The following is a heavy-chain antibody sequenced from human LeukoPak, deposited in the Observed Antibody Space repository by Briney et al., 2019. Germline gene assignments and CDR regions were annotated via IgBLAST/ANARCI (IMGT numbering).Heavy chain of an antibody. CDR1: GYTFTSYD. V-gene: IGHV1-8*01. J-gene: IGHJ4*02. CDR3: ARGSRGFTIFGVVTTQYYFDY. Sequence: GASVKVSCKASGYTFTSYDINWVRQATGQGLEWMGWMNPNSGNTGYAQKFQGRVTMTRNTSISTAHMELSSLRSEDTAVYYCARGSRGFTIFGVVTTQYYFDYWGQGTLVTVSS. D-gene: IGHD3-3*01. CDR2: MNPNSGNT.